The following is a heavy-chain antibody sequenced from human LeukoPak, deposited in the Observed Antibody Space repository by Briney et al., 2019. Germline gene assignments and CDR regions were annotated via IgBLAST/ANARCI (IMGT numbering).Heavy chain of an antibody. Sequence: GGSLRLSCAASGFTFSTYGMHWVRQAPGKGLEWVSVILYDGSNKYYADSVKGRFTISRDNSKNTLYLQMNSLRAEDTAVYYCARVGDMGPVYYYYYMDVWGKGTTVTVSS. CDR1: GFTFSTYG. D-gene: IGHD2-21*01. CDR3: ARVGDMGPVYYYYYMDV. V-gene: IGHV3-30*03. CDR2: ILYDGSNK. J-gene: IGHJ6*03.